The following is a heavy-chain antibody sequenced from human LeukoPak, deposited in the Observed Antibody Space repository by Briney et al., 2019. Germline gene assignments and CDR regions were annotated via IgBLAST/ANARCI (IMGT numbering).Heavy chain of an antibody. CDR1: GFTFSSYS. V-gene: IGHV3-21*01. CDR2: ISSSSSYI. CDR3: AREGGSGWYNAFDI. J-gene: IGHJ3*02. D-gene: IGHD6-19*01. Sequence: GGSLRLSCAASGFTFSSYSMNWVRQAPGQGPEWVSSISSSSSYIYYGDSMKGRFTISRDNAKNSLYLQMNSLRAEDTAVYYCAREGGSGWYNAFDIWGQGQWSPSLQ.